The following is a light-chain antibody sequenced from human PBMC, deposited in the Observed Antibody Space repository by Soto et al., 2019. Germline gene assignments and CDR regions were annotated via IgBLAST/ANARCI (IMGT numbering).Light chain of an antibody. CDR3: QQSYNSPWT. V-gene: IGKV1-39*01. CDR2: AAS. J-gene: IGKJ1*01. Sequence: DIQMTQSPSTLSGSVGDRVTITCRASQTISSWLAWYQQKPGKAPKLLIYAASTLQSGVPSRFRGSGSGTDFTLTISSLQPEDFATYYCQQSYNSPWTFAQGTKVEIK. CDR1: QTISSW.